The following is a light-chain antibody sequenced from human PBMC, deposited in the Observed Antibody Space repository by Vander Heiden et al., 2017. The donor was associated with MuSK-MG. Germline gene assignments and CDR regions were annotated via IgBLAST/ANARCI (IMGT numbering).Light chain of an antibody. CDR2: DTS. CDR3: LLSYSDARPGV. V-gene: IGLV7-46*01. CDR1: PGAVTSDHY. Sequence: QAVVTQEPSLTVSPGRTVTLTCGSSPGAVTSDHYPYWFQQKPGQAPRTLIYDTSNKHAWTPARFSGSLLGGKAALTLSGAQPEDEADYYCLLSYSDARPGVFGGGTKLTVL. J-gene: IGLJ3*02.